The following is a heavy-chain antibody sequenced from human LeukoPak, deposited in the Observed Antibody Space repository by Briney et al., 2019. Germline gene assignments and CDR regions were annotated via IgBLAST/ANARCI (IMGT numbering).Heavy chain of an antibody. V-gene: IGHV3-21*01. CDR3: ASPSSGSSSFDY. J-gene: IGHJ4*02. CDR2: ISSSSSYI. Sequence: GALRLSCAASGFTFSSYSMNWVRQAPGKGLEWVSSISSSSSYIYYADSVKGRFTISRDNAKNSLYLQMNSLRAEDTAVYYCASPSSGSSSFDYWGQGTLVTVSS. CDR1: GFTFSSYS. D-gene: IGHD6-19*01.